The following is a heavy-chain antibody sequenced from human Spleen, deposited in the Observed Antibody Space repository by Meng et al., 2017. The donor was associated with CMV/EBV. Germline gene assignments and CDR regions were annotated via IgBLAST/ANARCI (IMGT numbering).Heavy chain of an antibody. D-gene: IGHD3-10*01. CDR3: AKFQDNSYGSGIDY. CDR2: ISGSGGST. CDR1: GFTFSSYA. Sequence: GESLKISCAASGFTFSSYAMSWVRQAPGKGLEWVSAISGSGGSTYYADSVKGRFTISRDNSKNTLYLQMNSLRAEDTAVYYCAKFQDNSYGSGIDYWGQGTLVTVS. J-gene: IGHJ4*02. V-gene: IGHV3-23*01.